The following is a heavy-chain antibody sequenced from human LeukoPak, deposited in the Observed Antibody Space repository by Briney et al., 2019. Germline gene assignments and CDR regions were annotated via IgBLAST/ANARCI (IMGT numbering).Heavy chain of an antibody. Sequence: ASVKLSCTASGGTFSIYAISWVRQGPGQGLEWMGEIIPNLGIANYAQKFQGRVTITADKSTSTAHMALSSLRSEYTAVDYWARDRSTTPEYGHDDAATDVWGQGTTVTVSS. J-gene: IGHJ6*02. V-gene: IGHV1-69*04. D-gene: IGHD1-14*01. CDR2: IIPNLGIA. CDR3: ARDRSTTPEYGHDDAATDV. CDR1: GGTFSIYA.